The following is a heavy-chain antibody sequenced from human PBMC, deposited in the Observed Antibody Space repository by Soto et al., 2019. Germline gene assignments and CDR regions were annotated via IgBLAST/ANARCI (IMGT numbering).Heavy chain of an antibody. V-gene: IGHV3-23*01. Sequence: PGGSLRLSCEASGFTFRSHDMSWVRQAPGKELEWVATISGSGSNTHYTDSVKGRFIISKDNAKNTMYLQMDSLRAEDTAVYYCARDKVVGRTLTTHYYYGLDAWGQGTSVTVSS. CDR2: ISGSGSNT. CDR1: GFTFRSHD. CDR3: ARDKVVGRTLTTHYYYGLDA. D-gene: IGHD2-15*01. J-gene: IGHJ6*02.